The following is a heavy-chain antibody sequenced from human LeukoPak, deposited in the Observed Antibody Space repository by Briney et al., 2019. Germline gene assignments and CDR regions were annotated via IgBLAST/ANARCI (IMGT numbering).Heavy chain of an antibody. CDR3: AKDPNGDYIGTFDV. Sequence: GGSLRLSCAASGFNVSNNYMNWVRQAPGKGLEWVSLLYSGGGTYYTDSVKGRFTISRDNSKNTLYLQMNSLRVEDTAVYYCAKDPNGDYIGTFDVWGQGTMVTVSS. J-gene: IGHJ3*01. V-gene: IGHV3-66*01. CDR1: GFNVSNNY. D-gene: IGHD4-17*01. CDR2: LYSGGGT.